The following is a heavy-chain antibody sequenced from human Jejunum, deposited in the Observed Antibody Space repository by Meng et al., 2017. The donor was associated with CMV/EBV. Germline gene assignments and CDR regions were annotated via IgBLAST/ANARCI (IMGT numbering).Heavy chain of an antibody. Sequence: SLSSISSDSYYWGWRRQPPGKGLEWIGSIHYTGSTNYNPSLKTRVSISEDTSKNEFSLTLTSVTAADTAVYYCARTQWHVGYFDNWGQGTLVTVSS. CDR2: IHYTGST. CDR3: ARTQWHVGYFDN. V-gene: IGHV4-39*07. CDR1: LSSISSDSYY. D-gene: IGHD6-19*01. J-gene: IGHJ4*02.